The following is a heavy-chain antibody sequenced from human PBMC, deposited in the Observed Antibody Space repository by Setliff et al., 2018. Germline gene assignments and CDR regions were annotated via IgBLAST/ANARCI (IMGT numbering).Heavy chain of an antibody. CDR2: INQDGSEK. Sequence: PGGSLRLSCAASGFPFRIYSMHWVRQAPGKGLEWVANINQDGSEKYYVDSVKGRFTISRDNARNSLYLQMNSLRPEDTAVYYCARTCSGSGCYAGLESWGQGTPVTVSS. V-gene: IGHV3-7*01. J-gene: IGHJ4*02. CDR3: ARTCSGSGCYAGLES. CDR1: GFPFRIYS. D-gene: IGHD2-15*01.